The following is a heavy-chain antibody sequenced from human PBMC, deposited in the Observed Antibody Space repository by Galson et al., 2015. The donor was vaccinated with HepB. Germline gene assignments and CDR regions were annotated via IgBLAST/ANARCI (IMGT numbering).Heavy chain of an antibody. V-gene: IGHV5-51*01. CDR1: GYSFSNYW. Sequence: QSGAEVKKPGESLTISCKGSGYSFSNYWIGWVRQMPGKGLEWMGIIDPGDSDTTYSPSFQGQVTISADKSITTAYLQWSSLKASDTAMYYCARHYPHDYYYDSGSHSTYGLDYWGQGTLVTVSS. CDR2: IDPGDSDT. D-gene: IGHD3-10*01. J-gene: IGHJ4*02. CDR3: ARHYPHDYYYDSGSHSTYGLDY.